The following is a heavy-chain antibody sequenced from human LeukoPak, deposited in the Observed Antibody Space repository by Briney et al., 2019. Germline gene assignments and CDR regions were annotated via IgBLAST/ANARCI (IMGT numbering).Heavy chain of an antibody. CDR2: IIPIFGTA. V-gene: IGHV1-69*05. D-gene: IGHD4-11*01. CDR3: ARGGGMTTVTEYYMDV. CDR1: GGTFSSYA. Sequence: GSSVKVSCKASGGTFSSYAISWVRQAPGQGLEWMGGIIPIFGTANYAQKFQGGATITTDESTSTAYMELSSLRSEDTAVYYCARGGGMTTVTEYYMDVWGKGTTVTVSS. J-gene: IGHJ6*03.